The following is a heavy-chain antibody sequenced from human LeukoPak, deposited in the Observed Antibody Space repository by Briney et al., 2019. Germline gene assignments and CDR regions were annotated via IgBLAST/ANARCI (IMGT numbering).Heavy chain of an antibody. Sequence: SETLSLTCTVSGGFISSGGYYWSWIRQHPGQAMEWLGYIYYSGSTYYNPSLKSRVTISVDTSKNQFSLKLSSVTAADTAVYYCARHGVMVFAIGAFDIWGQRTMVTVSS. V-gene: IGHV4-31*03. CDR2: IYYSGST. CDR1: GGFISSGGYY. J-gene: IGHJ3*02. CDR3: ARHGVMVFAIGAFDI. D-gene: IGHD2-8*01.